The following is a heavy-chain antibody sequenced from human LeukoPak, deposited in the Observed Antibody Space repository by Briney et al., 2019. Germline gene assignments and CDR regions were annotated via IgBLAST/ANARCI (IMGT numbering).Heavy chain of an antibody. CDR1: GGSISSGDYY. CDR3: ARSADNYDYVWGSYRFDY. CDR2: IYTSGST. V-gene: IGHV4-61*02. D-gene: IGHD3-16*02. J-gene: IGHJ4*02. Sequence: SETLSLTCTVSGGSISSGDYYWNWIRQPAGKGLEWIGRIYTSGSTNYNPSLKSRVTISVDTSQNQFSLKLSSVTAADTAVYYCARSADNYDYVWGSYRFDYWGQGTLVTVSS.